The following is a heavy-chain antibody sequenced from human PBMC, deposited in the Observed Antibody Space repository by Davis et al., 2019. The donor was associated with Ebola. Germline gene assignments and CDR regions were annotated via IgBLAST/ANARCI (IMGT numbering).Heavy chain of an antibody. CDR2: ISGSATST. J-gene: IGHJ4*02. D-gene: IGHD3-9*01. V-gene: IGHV3-48*03. CDR3: ARDAFSLSRYDTEDH. CDR1: GFTFYRYE. Sequence: GGSLRLSCAASGFTFYRYEMNWVRQAPGKGLEWVSYISGSATSTFHADSVKGRFTISRDNARDSLYLQMDSLRVEDTAIYYCARDAFSLSRYDTEDHWGQGTLVTVSS.